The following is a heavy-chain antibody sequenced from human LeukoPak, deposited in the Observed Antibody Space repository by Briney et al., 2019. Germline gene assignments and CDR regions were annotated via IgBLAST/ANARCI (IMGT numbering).Heavy chain of an antibody. CDR3: ARCRPRYSSNHYYYYMDV. J-gene: IGHJ6*03. CDR1: GGSFSGYY. Sequence: SETLSLTCAVYGGSFSGYYWSWIRQPPGKGLEWIGEINHSGSTNYNPSLKSRVTISVDTSKNQFSLKLSSVTAADTAVYYCARCRPRYSSNHYYYYMDVWCKGTTVTVSS. V-gene: IGHV4-34*01. CDR2: INHSGST. D-gene: IGHD6-13*01.